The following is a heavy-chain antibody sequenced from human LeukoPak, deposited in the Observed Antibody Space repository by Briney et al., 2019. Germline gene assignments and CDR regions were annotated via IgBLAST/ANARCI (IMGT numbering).Heavy chain of an antibody. CDR1: GFTFSSYA. J-gene: IGHJ4*02. V-gene: IGHV3-23*01. D-gene: IGHD6-19*01. CDR2: ISGSGGST. Sequence: PGGSLRLSCAASGFTFSSYAMSWVRQAPGKGLEWVSAISGSGGSTYYADSVKGRFTISGDNSKNTLYLQMNSLRAEDTAVYYCAKDWEQWLVQGFDYWGQGTLVTVSS. CDR3: AKDWEQWLVQGFDY.